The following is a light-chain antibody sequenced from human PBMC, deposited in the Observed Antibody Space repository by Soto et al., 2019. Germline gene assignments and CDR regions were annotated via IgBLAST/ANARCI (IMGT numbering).Light chain of an antibody. CDR1: SSDIGTYKY. Sequence: QSVLTQPASVSGSPGQSITISCTGTSSDIGTYKYVSWYQQHPGKAPKLIIYEVTDRPSGVSNRFSGSKSGNTASLTISGLQAEDEAEYYCSSYTNINTRACVFGTGTKV. CDR2: EVT. CDR3: SSYTNINTRACV. J-gene: IGLJ1*01. V-gene: IGLV2-14*01.